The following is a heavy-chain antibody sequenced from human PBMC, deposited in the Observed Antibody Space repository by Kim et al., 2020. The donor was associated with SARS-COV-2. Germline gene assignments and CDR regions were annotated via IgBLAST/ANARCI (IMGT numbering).Heavy chain of an antibody. CDR1: GYSFTGYW. V-gene: IGHV5-51*01. J-gene: IGHJ4*02. Sequence: GESLKISCKGSGYSFTGYWIAWVRQMPGKGLEWMGIIYPGDSDTRYSPSFQGQVTMSADRSINTAYLHWSSLKASDTAMYYCARRTSRSWDDPFGDCGQGTLATVSS. CDR2: IYPGDSDT. CDR3: ARRTSRSWDDPFGD. D-gene: IGHD6-13*01.